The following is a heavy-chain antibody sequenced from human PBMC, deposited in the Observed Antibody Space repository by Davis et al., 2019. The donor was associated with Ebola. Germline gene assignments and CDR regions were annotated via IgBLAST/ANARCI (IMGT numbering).Heavy chain of an antibody. CDR1: GFSLRKYW. CDR2: IRSEATSQ. V-gene: IGHV3-30*02. J-gene: IGHJ4*02. Sequence: GGSLRLSCAASGFSLRKYWMGWVRQAPGKGLEWVAFIRSEATSQDYGKSVQGRFFISRDDSKNTLYLQMNSLRVDDTAVYFCARDGPNYDVDYWGQGTLVTVSA. D-gene: IGHD3-22*01. CDR3: ARDGPNYDVDY.